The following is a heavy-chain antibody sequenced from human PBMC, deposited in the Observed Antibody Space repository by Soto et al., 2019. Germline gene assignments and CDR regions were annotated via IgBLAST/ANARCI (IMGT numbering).Heavy chain of an antibody. Sequence: GGSRRLSCAASGLSFSSYSMNWVRQATGKGLEWVSSVSGSDSYMYYTDSVKGRFTISRDNAKNSLYLQMNSLRAEDTAVYYCGGDPMEGDSWGQGTLVTVS. CDR2: VSGSDSYM. J-gene: IGHJ4*02. CDR3: GGDPMEGDS. V-gene: IGHV3-21*01. D-gene: IGHD3-10*01. CDR1: GLSFSSYS.